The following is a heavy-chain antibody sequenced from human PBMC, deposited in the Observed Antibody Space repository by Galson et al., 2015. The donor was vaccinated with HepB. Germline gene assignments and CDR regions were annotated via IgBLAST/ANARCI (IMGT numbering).Heavy chain of an antibody. CDR1: GFTFSSYA. Sequence: LRLSCAASGFTFSSYAMSWVHQAPGKGLEWVSAISGSGGSTYYADSVKGRFTISRDNSKNTLYLQMNSLRAEDTAVYYCAKDIAAAGKVFDYWGQGTLVTVSS. CDR2: ISGSGGST. J-gene: IGHJ4*02. D-gene: IGHD6-13*01. CDR3: AKDIAAAGKVFDY. V-gene: IGHV3-23*01.